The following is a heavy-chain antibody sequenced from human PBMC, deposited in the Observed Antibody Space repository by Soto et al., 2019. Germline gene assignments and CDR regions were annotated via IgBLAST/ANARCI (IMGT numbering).Heavy chain of an antibody. CDR2: ISYDSTKT. Sequence: GGSLRLSCAASGFTFNSYGMHWVRQGPGNGLEWVAFISYDSTKTYYADSVKGRFTISRDNSNSALYVQMNSLTGEGTAVYYCARTRSAWSDFHYYSLDVWGQGTTVTVSS. CDR1: GFTFNSYG. V-gene: IGHV3-30*03. CDR3: ARTRSAWSDFHYYSLDV. J-gene: IGHJ6*02. D-gene: IGHD1-26*01.